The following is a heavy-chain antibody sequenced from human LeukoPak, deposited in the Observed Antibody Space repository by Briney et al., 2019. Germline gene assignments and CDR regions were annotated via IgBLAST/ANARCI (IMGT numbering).Heavy chain of an antibody. Sequence: GGALRLSCAASGFTFSSYGMSWVRQAPGKGLEWVSAISSSGSTIYYADSVKGRFTISRDNAKNSLYLQMNSLRAEDTAVYYCAELGITMIGGVWGKGTTVTISS. CDR2: ISSSGSTI. D-gene: IGHD3-10*02. J-gene: IGHJ6*04. CDR1: GFTFSSYG. V-gene: IGHV3-48*04. CDR3: AELGITMIGGV.